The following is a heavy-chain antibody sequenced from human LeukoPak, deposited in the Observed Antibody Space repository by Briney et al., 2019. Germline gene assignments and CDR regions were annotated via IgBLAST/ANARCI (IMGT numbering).Heavy chain of an antibody. J-gene: IGHJ6*03. Sequence: GGSLRLFCAASVFTYSSPNMLWVPQAPAKGLEWVTSISKSSKYIHYADSLKGRYTISRDNAMHSLYRQMNSLISEHTAVFFCSNATCNYMDVWGKGTTVTVSS. CDR3: SNATCNYMDV. CDR1: VFTYSSPN. CDR2: ISKSSKYI. V-gene: IGHV3-21*01.